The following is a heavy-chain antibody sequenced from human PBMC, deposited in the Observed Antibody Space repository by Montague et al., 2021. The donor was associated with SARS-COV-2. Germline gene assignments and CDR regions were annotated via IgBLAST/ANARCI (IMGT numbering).Heavy chain of an antibody. J-gene: IGHJ4*02. CDR3: ARDDFRWDFDC. CDR1: GDSITSDVSD. Sequence: TLSLTCTGAGDSITSDVSDWSWSRQPAGKGLKWIGRIYTTGSTNYNPSLKSRLTISLDTSKNQFSLKLSSVTAADTAVYYCARDDFRWDFDCWGQGTLVTVSS. CDR2: IYTTGST. D-gene: IGHD2/OR15-2a*01. V-gene: IGHV4-61*02.